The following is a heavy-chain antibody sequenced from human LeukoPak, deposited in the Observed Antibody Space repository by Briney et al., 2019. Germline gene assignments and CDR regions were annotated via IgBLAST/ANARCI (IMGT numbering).Heavy chain of an antibody. V-gene: IGHV4-39*07. D-gene: IGHD4-17*01. CDR3: ARGGMTTVTRGFFDY. CDR2: IYYSGST. J-gene: IGHJ4*02. CDR1: GGSISSSSYY. Sequence: SETLSLTCTVSGGSISSSSYYWGWIRQPPGKGLEWIGSIYYSGSTNYNPSLKSRVTISVDTSKNQFSLKLSSVTAADTAVYYCARGGMTTVTRGFFDYWGQGTLVTVSS.